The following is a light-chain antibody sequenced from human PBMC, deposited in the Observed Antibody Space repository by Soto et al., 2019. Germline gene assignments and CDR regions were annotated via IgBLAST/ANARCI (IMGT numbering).Light chain of an antibody. CDR1: SSDVGGYNF. CDR2: EVT. J-gene: IGLJ1*01. CDR3: SSYSGTNNYV. V-gene: IGLV2-8*01. Sequence: QSALTRPPSASGSPGQSVTISCTGTSSDVGGYNFVSWYQQHPGKAPTLIIYEVTKRPSGAPDRFSGSKSGNTASLTVSGLQAEDEADYYCSSYSGTNNYVFGTGTKATVL.